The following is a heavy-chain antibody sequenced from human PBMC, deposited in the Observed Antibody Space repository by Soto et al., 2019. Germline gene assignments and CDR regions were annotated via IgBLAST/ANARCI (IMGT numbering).Heavy chain of an antibody. CDR3: ARAEDYSNYLSYDYGMDV. V-gene: IGHV1-69*13. D-gene: IGHD4-4*01. CDR2: IIPIFGTE. Sequence: GASVKVSCKACGGRFSSYAISWVRQAPGQGLEWMGGIIPIFGTENYAQKFQGRVPITAEESTSTAYMERSSLRAEDTAVYYCARAEDYSNYLSYDYGMDVWGQGTTVTVSS. CDR1: GGRFSSYA. J-gene: IGHJ6*02.